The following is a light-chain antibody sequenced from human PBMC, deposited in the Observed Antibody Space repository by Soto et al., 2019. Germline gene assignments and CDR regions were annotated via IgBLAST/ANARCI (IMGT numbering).Light chain of an antibody. Sequence: QSALTQPPSASGSPGQSVTISCTGSSSDVGGYNYVSWYQQHPGKAPKLMIYEGSKRPSGVPDRLSGSKSGNTASLTVSGLQAEDEADYYCSSYGGSNTVVFGGGTKVTVL. CDR1: SSDVGGYNY. CDR3: SSYGGSNTVV. J-gene: IGLJ2*01. V-gene: IGLV2-8*01. CDR2: EGS.